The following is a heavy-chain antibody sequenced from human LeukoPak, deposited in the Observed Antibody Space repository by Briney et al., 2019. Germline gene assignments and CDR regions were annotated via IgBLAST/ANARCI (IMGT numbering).Heavy chain of an antibody. Sequence: GSLRLSCAASGFTVSNNYMSWVRQAPGKGLEWVALIYSGGSTYYADFVKGRFTISRDNSKNTLYLQMSSLRAEDTAVYYCAGFSHKGVWGQGTTVTVSS. V-gene: IGHV3-66*01. J-gene: IGHJ6*02. CDR2: IYSGGST. CDR1: GFTVSNNY. CDR3: AGFSHKGV.